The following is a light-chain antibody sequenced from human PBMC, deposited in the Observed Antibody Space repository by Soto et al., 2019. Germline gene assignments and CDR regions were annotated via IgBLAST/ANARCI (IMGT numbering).Light chain of an antibody. V-gene: IGLV2-11*01. Sequence: QSALTQPRSVSGSPGQSVTISCTGTSSDIYSYDYVSWYQHHPDKAPKVMIYDVSKRPSGVPDRFSGSKSGNTASLTISGLQAEDDADYYCCSCASSYDLVFGGGTKVTVL. CDR1: SSDIYSYDY. CDR2: DVS. J-gene: IGLJ3*02. CDR3: CSCASSYDLV.